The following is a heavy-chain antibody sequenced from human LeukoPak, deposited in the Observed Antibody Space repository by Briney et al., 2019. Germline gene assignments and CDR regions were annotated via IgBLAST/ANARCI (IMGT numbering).Heavy chain of an antibody. CDR1: GYTFTGYY. J-gene: IGHJ4*02. CDR3: ARVIPPAGYCSSTSCGGVDY. CDR2: INPNSGGT. V-gene: IGHV1-2*02. D-gene: IGHD2-2*01. Sequence: ASVKVSCKASGYTFTGYYMHWVRQAPGQGLEWMGWINPNSGGTNYAQKFQGRVTMTRDTSISTAYMELSRLRSDDTAVYYCARVIPPAGYCSSTSCGGVDYWGQGTLVTVSS.